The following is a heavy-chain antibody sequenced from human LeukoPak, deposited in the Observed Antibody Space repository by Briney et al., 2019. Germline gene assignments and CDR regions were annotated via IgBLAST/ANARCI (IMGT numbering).Heavy chain of an antibody. CDR2: ISGSGGST. J-gene: IGHJ3*02. CDR1: GLTVSSNY. CDR3: AKDEMIVFFGAFDI. D-gene: IGHD3-22*01. Sequence: GGSLRLSCAASGLTVSSNYMSWVRQAPGKGLEWVSAISGSGGSTYYADSVKGRFTISRDNSKNTLYLQMNSLRAEDTAVYYCAKDEMIVFFGAFDIWGQGTMVTVSS. V-gene: IGHV3-23*01.